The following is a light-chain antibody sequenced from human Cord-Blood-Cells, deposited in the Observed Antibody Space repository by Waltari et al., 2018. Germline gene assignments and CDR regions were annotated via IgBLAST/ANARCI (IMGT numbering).Light chain of an antibody. J-gene: IGKJ1*01. CDR2: GAS. V-gene: IGKV3-15*01. CDR1: QSVSSN. CDR3: QQYNNWPRT. Sequence: EIVMTQSPATLPVPPGERATPSCRASQSVSSNLAWYQQKPGQAPRLLIYGASTRATGIPARFSGSGSGTEFTLTISSLQSEDFAVYYCQQYNNWPRTFGQGTKVEIK.